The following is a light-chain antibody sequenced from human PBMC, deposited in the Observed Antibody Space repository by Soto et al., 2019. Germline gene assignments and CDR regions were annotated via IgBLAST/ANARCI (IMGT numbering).Light chain of an antibody. CDR1: QDIAGY. J-gene: IGKJ5*01. Sequence: DIQVTQSPSYVSTSVGDRVTLTGRASQDIAGYLAWYQPKPGRTHELLIHGASRLQSGVPARFSGRGSGTDCTLPISCLQSEDVAVYYCQQRSEWPITFCNGTRLDIK. V-gene: IGKV1D-12*01. CDR3: QQRSEWPIT. CDR2: GAS.